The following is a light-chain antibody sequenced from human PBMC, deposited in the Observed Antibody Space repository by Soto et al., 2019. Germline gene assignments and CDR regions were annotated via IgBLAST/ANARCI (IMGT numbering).Light chain of an antibody. V-gene: IGLV2-14*01. CDR1: SSDVGSYDH. CDR3: ISYTGSSTSYV. J-gene: IGLJ1*01. Sequence: QSALTQPASVSGSPGQSITISWSGTSSDVGSYDHVAWYQQFPGKTPKLMIYEVSNRPSGVSSRFSGSKSGNTASLTISGLQAEDEADYYCISYTGSSTSYVFGSGTKVTVL. CDR2: EVS.